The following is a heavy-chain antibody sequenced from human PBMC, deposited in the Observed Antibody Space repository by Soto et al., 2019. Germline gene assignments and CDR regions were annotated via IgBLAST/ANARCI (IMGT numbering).Heavy chain of an antibody. CDR3: ARGVGFGYYYYHMDL. Sequence: SETLSATCTVSVDSFTSVSDYWSWILQPPGKGLEWIGYIYYSGSADYNPSLGSRVTISIDTSKNQFSLKLTSVTAADTAVYYCARGVGFGYYYYHMDLWGQGTTVTVSS. J-gene: IGHJ6*02. D-gene: IGHD3-10*01. CDR2: IYYSGSA. CDR1: VDSFTSVSDY. V-gene: IGHV4-61*01.